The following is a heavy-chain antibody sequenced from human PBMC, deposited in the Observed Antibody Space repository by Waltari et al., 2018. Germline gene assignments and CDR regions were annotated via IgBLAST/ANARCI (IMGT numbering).Heavy chain of an antibody. J-gene: IGHJ2*01. CDR1: GFTFSSYS. V-gene: IGHV3-48*04. CDR3: AREGTLWYFDL. CDR2: ISSSSSTI. Sequence: EVQLVESGGGLVQPGGSLRLSCAASGFTFSSYSMHWVRQAPGKGLEWVSYISSSSSTIYYADSVKGRFTISRDNAKNSLYLQMNSLRAEDTAVFYCAREGTLWYFDLWGRGTLVTVSS.